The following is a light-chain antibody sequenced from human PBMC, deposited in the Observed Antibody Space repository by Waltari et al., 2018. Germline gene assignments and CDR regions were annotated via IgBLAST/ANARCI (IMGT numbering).Light chain of an antibody. J-gene: IGKJ1*01. Sequence: DIVMTQSPDSLAVSLGERATINCKSSQSVLYSSNNKNYLAWYQQKPGQPPKLLIYWASTRESGVPDRFSGSGSGTDFTLTISSLQAEDVAVYYCQQYTNWPRTFGQGTTVEI. V-gene: IGKV4-1*01. CDR3: QQYTNWPRT. CDR1: QSVLYSSNNKNY. CDR2: WAS.